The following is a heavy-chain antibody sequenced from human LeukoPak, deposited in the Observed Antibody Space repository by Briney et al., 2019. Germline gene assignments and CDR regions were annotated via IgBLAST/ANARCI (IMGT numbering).Heavy chain of an antibody. Sequence: ASVKVSCKASGYTFTSYAMHWVRQAPGQRLEWMGWINAGNGNTKYSQKFQGRVTITRDTSASTAYMELSSLRSEDTAVYYCANYASGTYRFDPWGQGTLVTVSS. J-gene: IGHJ5*02. CDR2: INAGNGNT. V-gene: IGHV1-3*01. CDR1: GYTFTSYA. D-gene: IGHD3-10*01. CDR3: ANYASGTYRFDP.